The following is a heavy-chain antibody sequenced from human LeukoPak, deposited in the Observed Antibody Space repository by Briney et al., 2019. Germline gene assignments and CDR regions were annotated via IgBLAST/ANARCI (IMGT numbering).Heavy chain of an antibody. J-gene: IGHJ6*02. Sequence: GGSLRLSCAASGFTFSSYSMNWVRQTPGKGLQWVANTRPNASEGFHVGSVRGRFTISRDNAKNSLFLQMNNLRAEDSAVYYCVRGSRGMDVWGQGTTVTVSS. CDR3: VRGSRGMDV. V-gene: IGHV3-7*01. CDR2: TRPNASEG. D-gene: IGHD6-6*01. CDR1: GFTFSSYS.